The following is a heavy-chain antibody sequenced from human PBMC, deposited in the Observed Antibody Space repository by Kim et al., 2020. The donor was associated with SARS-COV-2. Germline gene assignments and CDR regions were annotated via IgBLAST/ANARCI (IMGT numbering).Heavy chain of an antibody. D-gene: IGHD3-10*01. J-gene: IGHJ4*02. CDR1: GGSISSGGYY. CDR3: ARVMVRGVPDY. Sequence: SETLSLTCTVSGGSISSGGYYWSWIRQHPGKGLEWIGYIYYSGSTYYNPSLKSRVTISVDTSKNQFSLKLSSVTAADTAVYYCARVMVRGVPDYWGQGTLVTVSS. CDR2: IYYSGST. V-gene: IGHV4-31*03.